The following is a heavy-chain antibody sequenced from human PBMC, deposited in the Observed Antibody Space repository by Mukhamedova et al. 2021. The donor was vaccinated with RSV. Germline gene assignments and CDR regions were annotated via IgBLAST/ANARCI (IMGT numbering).Heavy chain of an antibody. CDR3: ARDYDFWSGYYYYYYGMDA. D-gene: IGHD3-3*01. Sequence: KGRFTISRDNAKNTLYLQMNSLRAEDTAVYYCARDYDFWSGYYYYYYGMDAWGQGTTVTVSS. J-gene: IGHJ6*02. V-gene: IGHV3-74*01.